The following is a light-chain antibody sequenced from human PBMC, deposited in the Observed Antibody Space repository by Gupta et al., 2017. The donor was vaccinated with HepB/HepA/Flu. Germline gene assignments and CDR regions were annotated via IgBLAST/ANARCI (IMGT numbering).Light chain of an antibody. CDR1: SGHSSYI. Sequence: QPVLTQSSSASAYLGSSVKLTCTLSSGHSSYIIAWHQQQPGKAPRYLMKLEGSGSYNKGSGVPDRFSGSSSGADRYLTISNLQSEDEADYYCETGDSKVFGGGTKLTVL. CDR2: LEGSGSY. V-gene: IGLV4-60*03. CDR3: ETGDSKV. J-gene: IGLJ2*01.